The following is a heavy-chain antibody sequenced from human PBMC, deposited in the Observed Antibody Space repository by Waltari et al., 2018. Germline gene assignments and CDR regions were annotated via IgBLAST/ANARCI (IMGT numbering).Heavy chain of an antibody. CDR1: GFNFDGDE. D-gene: IGHD2-2*01. J-gene: IGHJ6*02. CDR2: ISDSGNTV. V-gene: IGHV3-48*03. CDR3: AREYAHYGMDV. Sequence: EVQLVESGGDGEQPGGSLRLSCLASGFNFDGDERNWVGQAPGKGLEWVSNISDSGNTVYYADSVRGRFTMYRDNAKNSVHLQMSSLRVEDTAVYFCAREYAHYGMDVWGQGTTVTVTS.